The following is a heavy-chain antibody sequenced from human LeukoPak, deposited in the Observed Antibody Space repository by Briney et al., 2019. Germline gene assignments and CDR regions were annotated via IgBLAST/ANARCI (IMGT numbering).Heavy chain of an antibody. CDR2: INPNSGGT. V-gene: IGHV1-2*02. CDR1: GYTFTDYY. J-gene: IGHJ4*02. D-gene: IGHD4-17*01. Sequence: ASVKVSCKASGYTFTDYYLNWVRQAPGQGLEWMGWINPNSGGTHYAQNFQDRVTMTRDTSISTAYMEVSRLTSDDTAVYYCARTLTTATWDYWGQGTLVTVSS. CDR3: ARTLTTATWDY.